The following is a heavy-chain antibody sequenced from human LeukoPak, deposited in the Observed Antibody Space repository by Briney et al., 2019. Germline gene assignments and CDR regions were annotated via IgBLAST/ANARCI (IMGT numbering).Heavy chain of an antibody. CDR3: ARDSSSGYYGY. D-gene: IGHD3-22*01. V-gene: IGHV1-46*01. CDR1: GYTFTSYY. CDR2: INPSGGST. J-gene: IGHJ4*02. Sequence: ASVKVSCKASGYTFTSYYMHWVRQASGQGLEWMGIINPSGGSTSYAQKFQGRVTITRDTSASTAYMELSSLRSEDTAVCYCARDSSSGYYGYWGQGTLVTVSS.